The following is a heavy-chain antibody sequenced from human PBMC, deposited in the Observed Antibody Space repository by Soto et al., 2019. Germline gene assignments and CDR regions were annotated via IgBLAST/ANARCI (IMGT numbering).Heavy chain of an antibody. CDR1: GESISSCY. V-gene: IGHV4-59*01. CDR3: AREGSYGSGSQDNWFDP. J-gene: IGHJ5*02. CDR2: IYYSGST. Sequence: SETVSLTCTVSGESISSCYWSWIRHPPGKGLEWIGYIYYSGSTNYNPSLKSRVTISVDTSKNQFSLKLSSVTAADTAVYYCAREGSYGSGSQDNWFDPWGQGTLVTVSS. D-gene: IGHD3-10*01.